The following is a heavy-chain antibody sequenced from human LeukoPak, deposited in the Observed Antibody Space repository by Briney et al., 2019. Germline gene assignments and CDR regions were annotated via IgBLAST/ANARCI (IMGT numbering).Heavy chain of an antibody. D-gene: IGHD6-13*01. CDR3: ASQAYSTTWAADVTVFDY. V-gene: IGHV4-39*07. CDR1: GGSISSSSYY. CDR2: IYYSGST. Sequence: SETLSLTCTVSGGSISSSSYYWGWIRQPPGKGLEWIGSIYYSGSTYYNPSLKSRVTISVDTSKNQFSLKLSSLTAADTAVYYCASQAYSTTWAADVTVFDYWGRGALVTVSS. J-gene: IGHJ4*02.